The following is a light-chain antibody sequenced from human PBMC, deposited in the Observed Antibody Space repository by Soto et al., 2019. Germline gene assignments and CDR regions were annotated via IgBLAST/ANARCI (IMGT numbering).Light chain of an antibody. CDR1: SXDVGAYTS. CDR3: SSYTSDNRDYV. CDR2: EVS. Sequence: QSVLTQPASVSGSPGQSITIFCTGTSXDVGAYTSVSWYQQHPGKAPKLMIYEVSNRPSGVSRRFSGSKSGNTASLTISGLQAEDEAHYYCSSYTSDNRDYVFGTGTKVTVL. J-gene: IGLJ1*01. V-gene: IGLV2-14*01.